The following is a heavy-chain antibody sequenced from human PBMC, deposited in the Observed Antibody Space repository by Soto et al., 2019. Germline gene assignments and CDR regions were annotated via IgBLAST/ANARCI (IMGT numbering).Heavy chain of an antibody. CDR2: FDPEDGET. Sequence: QVQLVQSGAEVEKPGASVKVSCNVSGYTLTELSMHWVRQAPGKGLEWMGGFDPEDGETIYAQKFQGRVTMTEDTSTDTAYMELSSLRSEDTAVYYCATDLPRWELPGVDAFDIWGQGTMVTVSS. CDR1: GYTLTELS. V-gene: IGHV1-24*01. J-gene: IGHJ3*02. D-gene: IGHD1-26*01. CDR3: ATDLPRWELPGVDAFDI.